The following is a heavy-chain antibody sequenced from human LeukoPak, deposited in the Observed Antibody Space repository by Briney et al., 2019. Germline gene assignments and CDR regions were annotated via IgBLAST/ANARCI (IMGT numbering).Heavy chain of an antibody. V-gene: IGHV4-39*01. Sequence: PSETLSLTCTVSGGSISNNSYYWGWIRQPPGKGLEWIGNIYYSGSTYYNPSLRSRVTISVDTSKNQFTLKLSSVTAADTAVYYCASGLGNYYYYGMDVWGQGTTVTVSS. CDR2: IYYSGST. CDR1: GGSISNNSYY. J-gene: IGHJ6*02. D-gene: IGHD6-19*01. CDR3: ASGLGNYYYYGMDV.